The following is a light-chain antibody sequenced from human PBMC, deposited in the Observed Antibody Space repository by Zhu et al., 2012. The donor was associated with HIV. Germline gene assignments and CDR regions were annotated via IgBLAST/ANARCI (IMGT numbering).Light chain of an antibody. CDR3: QQYNNWPRT. Sequence: EIVMTQSPATLSVSPGERATLSCRASQSVSSNLAWYQQKPGQAPRLLIYGASTRATGIPARFSGSGSGTEFTLTISSLQSEDFAVYYCQQYNNWPRTFGHGTKARDQT. CDR2: GAS. V-gene: IGKV3-15*01. J-gene: IGKJ2*02. CDR1: QSVSSN.